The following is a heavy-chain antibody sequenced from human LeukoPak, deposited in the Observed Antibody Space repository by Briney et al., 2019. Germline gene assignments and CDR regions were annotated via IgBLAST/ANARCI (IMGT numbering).Heavy chain of an antibody. Sequence: SETLSLTCAVYGGSFSGYYWSWIRQPPGKGPEWIGEINHSGSTNYNPSLKSRVTISVDTSKNQFSLKLSSVTAADTAVYYCARGLEWELAFDPWGQGTLVTVSS. J-gene: IGHJ5*02. D-gene: IGHD1-26*01. V-gene: IGHV4-34*01. CDR1: GGSFSGYY. CDR2: INHSGST. CDR3: ARGLEWELAFDP.